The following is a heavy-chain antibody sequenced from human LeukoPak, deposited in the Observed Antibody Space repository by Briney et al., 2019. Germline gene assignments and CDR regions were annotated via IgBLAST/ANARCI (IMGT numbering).Heavy chain of an antibody. CDR3: ARDPNMVRGVIIPT. CDR1: GFTFSSYW. CDR2: ISSDSYYI. J-gene: IGHJ4*02. V-gene: IGHV3-21*01. D-gene: IGHD3-10*01. Sequence: PGGSLRLSCAASGFTFSSYWMSWVRQAPGKGLEWVSSISSDSYYIYYADSLKGRFTISRDNAKNSLYLQMNSLRAEDTAVYYCARDPNMVRGVIIPTWGQGTLVTVSS.